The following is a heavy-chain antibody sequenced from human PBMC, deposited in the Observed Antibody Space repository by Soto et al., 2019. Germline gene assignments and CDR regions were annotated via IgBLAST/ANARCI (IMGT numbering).Heavy chain of an antibody. CDR1: GFNFGNSW. CDR3: STSLDY. CDR2: INQDGSER. V-gene: IGHV3-7*01. J-gene: IGHJ4*02. Sequence: PGGSLRLSCAASGFNFGNSWMDWVRQAPGKGLEWVANINQDGSERHYVDSAKGRFTISRDNAKNSLYLQMSSLTAEDSALYYCSTSLDYWGQGTPVTVSS.